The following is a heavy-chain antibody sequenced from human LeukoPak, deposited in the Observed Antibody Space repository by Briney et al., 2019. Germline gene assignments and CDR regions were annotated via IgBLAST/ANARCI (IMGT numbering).Heavy chain of an antibody. Sequence: GGSLRLSCAASGFTVSSNYMSWVRQAPGKGLEWLSVIYSGGSTYYADSVKGRFTISRDNSKNTLYLQMNSLRAEDTAVYYCARRPSGSYYYYGMDVWGQGTTVTVSS. CDR1: GFTVSSNY. J-gene: IGHJ6*02. V-gene: IGHV3-53*01. CDR3: ARRPSGSYYYYGMDV. D-gene: IGHD1-26*01. CDR2: IYSGGST.